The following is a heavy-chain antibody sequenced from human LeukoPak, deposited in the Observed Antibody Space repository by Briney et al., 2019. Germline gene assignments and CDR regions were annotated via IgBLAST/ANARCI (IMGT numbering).Heavy chain of an antibody. CDR3: ARDRSFNRYSSSLDWFDP. CDR1: GFTFDDYG. V-gene: IGHV3-9*01. CDR2: ISWNSDSV. Sequence: SLRLSCAASGFTFDDYGMHWVRQAPGKGLEWVSGISWNSDSVGYADSVKGRFTISRDNAKNSLYLQMNSLRAEDTAVYYCARDRSFNRYSSSLDWFDPWGQGTLVTVSS. J-gene: IGHJ5*02. D-gene: IGHD6-13*01.